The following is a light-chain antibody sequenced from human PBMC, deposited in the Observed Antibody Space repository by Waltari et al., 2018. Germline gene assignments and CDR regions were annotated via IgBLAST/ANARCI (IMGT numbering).Light chain of an antibody. Sequence: EIVMTQSTATLSVFPGERATISCRASQSIRSNLAWYQHKPGQAPRLLIYGASTRATGIPARFICSGSGTEFTLTISSLQSEDFAVYFCQQYDNWLGTFGQGTKVEIK. CDR3: QQYDNWLGT. J-gene: IGKJ1*01. V-gene: IGKV3-15*01. CDR2: GAS. CDR1: QSIRSN.